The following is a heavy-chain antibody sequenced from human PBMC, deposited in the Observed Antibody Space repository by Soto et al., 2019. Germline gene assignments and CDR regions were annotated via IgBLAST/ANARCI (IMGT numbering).Heavy chain of an antibody. V-gene: IGHV3-30*18. CDR1: GFTFTTYG. CDR3: AKKEGSGWYHYSHGIDV. D-gene: IGHD6-19*01. J-gene: IGHJ6*02. CDR2: MSYDGSKT. Sequence: GGTLRLSCAASGFTFTTYGLHWVRHAPGKGLERVAVMSYDGSKTYYGGSVKGRFTISRDKFKNSLYLQMNSLRTEDTALYYCAKKEGSGWYHYSHGIDVWGQGTTVTVSS.